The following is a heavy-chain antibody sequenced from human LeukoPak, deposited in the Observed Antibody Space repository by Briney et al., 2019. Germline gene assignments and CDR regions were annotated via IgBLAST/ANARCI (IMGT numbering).Heavy chain of an antibody. CDR3: ASTEGY. J-gene: IGHJ4*02. CDR1: GGSFSGYY. V-gene: IGHV4-34*01. CDR2: INHSGST. Sequence: SETLSLTCAVYGGSFSGYYWSWIRQPPGKGLEWIGEINHSGSTNYGPSLKSRVTISVDTSKNQFSLKLSSVTAADTAVYYCASTEGYWGQGTLVTVSS.